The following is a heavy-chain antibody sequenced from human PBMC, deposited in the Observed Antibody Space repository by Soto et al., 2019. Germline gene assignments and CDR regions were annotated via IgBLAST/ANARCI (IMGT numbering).Heavy chain of an antibody. D-gene: IGHD5-12*01. CDR3: AKPRYSGYDWAPYYFDY. CDR2: ISGSGGST. Sequence: PGGSLRLSCAASGFTFSSYAMSWVRQAPGKGLEWVSAISGSGGSTYYADSVKGRFTISRDNSKNTLYLQMNSLRAEDTAVYYCAKPRYSGYDWAPYYFDYWGQGTLVTVSS. V-gene: IGHV3-23*01. J-gene: IGHJ4*02. CDR1: GFTFSSYA.